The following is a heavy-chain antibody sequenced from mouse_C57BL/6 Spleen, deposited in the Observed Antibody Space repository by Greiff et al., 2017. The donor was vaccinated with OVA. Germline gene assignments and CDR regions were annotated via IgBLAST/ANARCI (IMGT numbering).Heavy chain of an antibody. J-gene: IGHJ4*01. CDR3: ARYDYGSSYGRYAMDY. Sequence: QVQLQQPGAELVRPGSSVKLSCKASGYTFTSYWMHWVKQRPIQGLEWIGNIDPSDSETHYNQKFKDKATLTVDKSSSTAYMQLSSLTSEDSAVYYCARYDYGSSYGRYAMDYWGQGTSGTVSS. CDR1: GYTFTSYW. V-gene: IGHV1-52*01. D-gene: IGHD1-1*01. CDR2: IDPSDSET.